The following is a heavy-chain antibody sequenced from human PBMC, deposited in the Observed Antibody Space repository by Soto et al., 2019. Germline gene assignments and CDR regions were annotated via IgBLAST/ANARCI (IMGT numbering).Heavy chain of an antibody. CDR1: GGTFSSYA. CDR3: ARGAGREPRPNYYYYGMDV. J-gene: IGHJ6*02. V-gene: IGHV1-69*06. Sequence: GASVKVSCKASGGTFSSYAISWVRQAPGQGLEWMGGIIPIFGTANYAQKFQGRVTITADKSTSTAYMELSSLRSEDTAVYYCARGAGREPRPNYYYYGMDVWGQGTTVTVSS. CDR2: IIPIFGTA. D-gene: IGHD1-1*01.